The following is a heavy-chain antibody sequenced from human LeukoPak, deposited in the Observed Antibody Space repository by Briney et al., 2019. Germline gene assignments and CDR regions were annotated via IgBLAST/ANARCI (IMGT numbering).Heavy chain of an antibody. CDR1: GHTFTSYA. J-gene: IGHJ6*03. D-gene: IGHD6-19*01. CDR2: INTNTGNP. V-gene: IGHV7-4-1*02. Sequence: ASVKVSCKASGHTFTSYAMNWVRQAPGQGLEWMGWINTNTGNPTYAQGFTGRFVFSLDTSVSTAYLQISSLKAEDTAVYYCARAPFSSGWYLPWGYMDVWGKGTTVAISS. CDR3: ARAPFSSGWYLPWGYMDV.